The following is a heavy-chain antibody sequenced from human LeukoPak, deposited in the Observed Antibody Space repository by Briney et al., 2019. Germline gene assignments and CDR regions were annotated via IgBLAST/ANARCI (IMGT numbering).Heavy chain of an antibody. CDR1: GFTFSSYS. Sequence: PGGSLRLSCAASGFTFSSYSMNWVRQAPGKGLEWVSSISSSSSYIYYADSVKGRFTISRDNAKNSLYLQMNSLRAEDTAVYYCARVVIHYDILTGYFDYWGQGTLVTVSS. CDR2: ISSSSSYI. D-gene: IGHD3-9*01. V-gene: IGHV3-21*01. J-gene: IGHJ4*02. CDR3: ARVVIHYDILTGYFDY.